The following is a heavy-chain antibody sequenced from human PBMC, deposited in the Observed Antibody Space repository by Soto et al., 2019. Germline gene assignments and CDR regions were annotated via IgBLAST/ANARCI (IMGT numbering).Heavy chain of an antibody. Sequence: GGSLRLSCEASGFTFRIHAMSWVRQAPGKELEWVSAISGSGESTYYADSVKGRFTISRDIPENALYLQMNSLRAEDTAVYYCAKEIGIAVSGSFDYWGQGIQVTVSS. CDR3: AKEIGIAVSGSFDY. V-gene: IGHV3-23*01. CDR1: GFTFRIHA. J-gene: IGHJ4*02. CDR2: ISGSGEST. D-gene: IGHD6-19*01.